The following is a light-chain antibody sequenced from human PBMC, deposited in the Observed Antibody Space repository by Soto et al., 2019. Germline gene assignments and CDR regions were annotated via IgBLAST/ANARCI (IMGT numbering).Light chain of an antibody. J-gene: IGLJ1*01. CDR2: DNN. Sequence: QSVLTQPPSVSAAPGQKVTISCSGSSSNIGNNNVSWYHQLPGTAPKLLIYDNNNRPSGIPAQFSGSKSGTSATLGITGVQTGDEADYYCGTWDSSLSTYVFGTETQLTVL. CDR1: SSNIGNNN. CDR3: GTWDSSLSTYV. V-gene: IGLV1-51*01.